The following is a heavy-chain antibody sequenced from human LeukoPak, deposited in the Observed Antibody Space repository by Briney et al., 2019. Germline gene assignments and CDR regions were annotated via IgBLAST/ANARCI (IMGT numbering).Heavy chain of an antibody. D-gene: IGHD6-13*01. J-gene: IGHJ4*02. Sequence: SVTLSLTCAVYGGSFSGYYWSWIRQPPGKGLEWIGEINHSGSTNYNPSLKSRVTISVDTSKNQFSLKLSSVTAADTAVYYCARGSKAAPGTFDYWGQGTLVTVSS. V-gene: IGHV4-34*01. CDR1: GGSFSGYY. CDR2: INHSGST. CDR3: ARGSKAAPGTFDY.